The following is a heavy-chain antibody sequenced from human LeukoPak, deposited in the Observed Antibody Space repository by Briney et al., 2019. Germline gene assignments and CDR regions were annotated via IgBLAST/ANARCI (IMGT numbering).Heavy chain of an antibody. CDR3: ARGGTLVRGTNYAMDV. J-gene: IGHJ6*02. V-gene: IGHV1-18*01. CDR2: ISANNVNT. CDR1: GYTFTSYG. D-gene: IGHD3-10*01. Sequence: GASVKVSCKASGYTFTSYGISWVRQAPGQRLEWMGRISANNVNTKYAQKLQGRVTMTTDSSTSTAYMELRSLRSDDSAVYYCARGGTLVRGTNYAMDVWGQGTAVTVS.